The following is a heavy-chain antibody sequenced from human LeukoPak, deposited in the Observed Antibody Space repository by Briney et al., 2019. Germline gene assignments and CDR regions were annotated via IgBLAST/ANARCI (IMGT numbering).Heavy chain of an antibody. J-gene: IGHJ4*02. CDR1: GGSISSGGYY. Sequence: SETLSLTCTVSGGSISSGGYYWSWIRQHPGTGLEWIGYIYYSGSTYYNPSLKSRVTISVDTSKNQFSLKLSSVTAADTAVYYCARVVVVPAKFDYWGQGTLVTVSS. CDR2: IYYSGST. CDR3: ARVVVVPAKFDY. V-gene: IGHV4-31*03. D-gene: IGHD2-2*01.